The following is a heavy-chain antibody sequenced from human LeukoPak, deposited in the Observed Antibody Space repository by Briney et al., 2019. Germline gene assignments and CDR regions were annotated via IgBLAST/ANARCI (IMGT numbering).Heavy chain of an antibody. J-gene: IGHJ6*03. CDR1: GFTFNNYG. CDR3: AKNALLGHPYYYMDV. Sequence: GGSLRLSCAASGFTFNNYGVSWVRQAPGKGLEWVSCISRSGGSTYYADSVKGRFTISRDNSRNTLYLQMNSLGAEDTAVYYCAKNALLGHPYYYMDVWGTGTTVTISS. V-gene: IGHV3-23*01. D-gene: IGHD2-15*01. CDR2: ISRSGGST.